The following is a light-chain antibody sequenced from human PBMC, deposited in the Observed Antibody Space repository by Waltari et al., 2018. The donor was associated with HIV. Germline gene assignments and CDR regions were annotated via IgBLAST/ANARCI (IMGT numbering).Light chain of an antibody. J-gene: IGLJ2*01. CDR3: QVWDSSSDHVV. CDR1: NIGSKS. V-gene: IGLV3-21*04. CDR2: YDS. Sequence: SYVLTQPPSVSVAPGKTARITWGGNNIGSKSANRYQQKPGQAPVLVIYYDSDRPSGIPERFSGSNSGNTATLTISRVEAGDEADYYCQVWDSSSDHVVFGGGTKLTVL.